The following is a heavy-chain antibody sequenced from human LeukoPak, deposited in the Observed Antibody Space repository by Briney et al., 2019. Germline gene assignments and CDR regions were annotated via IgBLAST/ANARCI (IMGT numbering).Heavy chain of an antibody. CDR1: GVSVSDGRYY. CDR2: KYFSGSA. V-gene: IGHV4-31*03. Sequence: KPSETLSLTCSVSGVSVSDGRYYWTWIRQHPGKGLEWIGLKYFSGSAKYNPSLKSRLTISIDTSKNQFSLHLSSVTAADTATYYCATPYCSSISCLDIFNMWGQGTRVSDPS. CDR3: ATPYCSSISCLDIFNM. J-gene: IGHJ3*02. D-gene: IGHD2-2*01.